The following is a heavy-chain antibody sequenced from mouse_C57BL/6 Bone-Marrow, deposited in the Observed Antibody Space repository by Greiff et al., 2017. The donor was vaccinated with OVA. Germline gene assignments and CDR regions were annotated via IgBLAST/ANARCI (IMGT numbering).Heavy chain of an antibody. Sequence: VQLQQPGAELVKPGASVKLSCKASGYTFTSYWMQWVKQRPGQGLEWIGEIDPSDSYTNYNQKFKGKATLTVDTSSSTAYMQLSSLTSEDSAVYYCARALYSNYLGWFAYWGQGTLVTVSA. D-gene: IGHD2-5*01. V-gene: IGHV1-50*01. J-gene: IGHJ3*01. CDR3: ARALYSNYLGWFAY. CDR2: IDPSDSYT. CDR1: GYTFTSYW.